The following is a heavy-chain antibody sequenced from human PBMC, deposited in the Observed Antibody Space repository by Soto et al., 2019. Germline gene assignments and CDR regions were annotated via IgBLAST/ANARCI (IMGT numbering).Heavy chain of an antibody. D-gene: IGHD4-4*01. CDR1: GFTFSTYS. CDR3: AREGINNYNEYYFDS. V-gene: IGHV3-21*01. CDR2: ISGSGNYT. Sequence: GGSLRLSCAASGFTFSTYSMSWVGQAPGKGLEWVSSISGSGNYTHYADFLRGRFTISRDNAKTSLYLQMNSLRAEDTAVYYCAREGINNYNEYYFDSWGQGTVVTVSS. J-gene: IGHJ4*02.